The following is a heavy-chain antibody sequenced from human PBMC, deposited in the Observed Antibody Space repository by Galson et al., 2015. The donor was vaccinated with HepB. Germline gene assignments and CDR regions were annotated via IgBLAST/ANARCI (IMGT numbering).Heavy chain of an antibody. J-gene: IGHJ4*02. CDR3: ATDYAGYYDSSGYEGLHY. CDR2: IKQDGSEK. CDR1: GFTFSSYW. D-gene: IGHD3-22*01. Sequence: SLRLSCAASGFTFSSYWMSWVRQAPGKGLEWVANIKQDGSEKYFVDSVKGRVTITADTSTDTAYMELSSLRSEDTAVYYCATDYAGYYDSSGYEGLHYWGQGTLVTVSS. V-gene: IGHV3-7*03.